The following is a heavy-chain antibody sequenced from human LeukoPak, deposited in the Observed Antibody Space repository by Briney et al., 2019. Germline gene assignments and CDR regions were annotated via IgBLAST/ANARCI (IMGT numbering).Heavy chain of an antibody. CDR3: AKGGYCSSTSCYTHWFDP. V-gene: IGHV3-23*01. CDR1: GFTFSSYA. J-gene: IGHJ5*02. D-gene: IGHD2-2*02. Sequence: GGSLRLSCAASGFTFSSYAMSWVRQAPGKGLEWVSAISGSGGSIYYADSVKGRFTISRDNSKNTLYLQMNSLRAEDTAVYYCAKGGYCSSTSCYTHWFDPWGQGTLVTVSS. CDR2: ISGSGGSI.